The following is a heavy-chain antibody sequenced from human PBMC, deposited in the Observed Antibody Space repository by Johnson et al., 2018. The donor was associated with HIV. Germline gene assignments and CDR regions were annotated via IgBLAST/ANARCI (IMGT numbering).Heavy chain of an antibody. J-gene: IGHJ3*02. CDR3: HDNSGYYDAFDI. CDR1: GFSFSNAW. CDR2: IKSKADGETT. D-gene: IGHD3-22*01. Sequence: VHLVESGGGLVKPGGSLRLSCAASGFSFSNAWMSWVCQAPGKGLEWVGRIKSKADGETTDLAAPVKGRFIISRDDSRSMMYLEMNSLKTEDTGVYYCHDNSGYYDAFDIWGQGTMVTVSS. V-gene: IGHV3-15*01.